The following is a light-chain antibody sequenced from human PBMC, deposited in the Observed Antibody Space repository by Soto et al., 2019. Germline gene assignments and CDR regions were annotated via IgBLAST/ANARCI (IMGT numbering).Light chain of an antibody. J-gene: IGKJ1*01. CDR3: QQRRNGPPT. Sequence: IMLTHSPATLSLSPGERATLSCRASQSVSSYLAWYQQKPGQAPRLLIYDASNRATGIPARFSGSGSGTDFTLTICILEPEDLAVYYCQQRRNGPPTFRQGTKVDI. CDR2: DAS. V-gene: IGKV3-11*01. CDR1: QSVSSY.